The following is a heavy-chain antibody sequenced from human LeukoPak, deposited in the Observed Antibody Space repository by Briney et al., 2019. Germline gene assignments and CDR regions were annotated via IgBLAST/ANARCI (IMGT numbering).Heavy chain of an antibody. CDR2: INPNSGGT. CDR3: ALNHDGAALGY. CDR1: GYTFTVYY. J-gene: IGHJ4*01. D-gene: IGHD1-1*01. Sequence: GASVKVSCKASGYTFTVYYIDWVRQAPGQGLEWMGWINPNSGGTNYAQRFQGRVTMTRDTSFSPAYRELSRLRSDDTAVYSCALNHDGAALGYCGHGNLVTVFS. V-gene: IGHV1-2*02.